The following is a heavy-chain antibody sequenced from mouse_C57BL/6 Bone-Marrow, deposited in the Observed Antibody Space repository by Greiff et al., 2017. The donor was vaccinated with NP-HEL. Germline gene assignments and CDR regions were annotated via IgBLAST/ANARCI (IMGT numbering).Heavy chain of an antibody. V-gene: IGHV1-81*01. Sequence: QVQLQQSGAELARPGASVKLSCKASGYTFTSYGISWVKQRTGQGLEWIGEIYPRSGNTYYNEKFKGKATLTADKSSSTAYMELRSLTSEDSAVYFCARSWGDIYYGSPLYYAMDYWGQGTSVTVSS. D-gene: IGHD1-1*01. CDR3: ARSWGDIYYGSPLYYAMDY. J-gene: IGHJ4*01. CDR1: GYTFTSYG. CDR2: IYPRSGNT.